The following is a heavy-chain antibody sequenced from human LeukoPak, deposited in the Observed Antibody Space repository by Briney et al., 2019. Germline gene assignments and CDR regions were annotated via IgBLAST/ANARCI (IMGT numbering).Heavy chain of an antibody. D-gene: IGHD3-10*01. CDR2: MNPNSGNT. Sequence: GASVKVSCKASGYTFTSYDINWVRQATGQGLEWMGWMNPNSGNTGYAQKFQGRVTMTRNTSISTAYMELSSLRAEDTALYYCATWPGAWYGEDNWGQGTLVTVSS. J-gene: IGHJ4*02. CDR1: GYTFTSYD. CDR3: ATWPGAWYGEDN. V-gene: IGHV1-8*01.